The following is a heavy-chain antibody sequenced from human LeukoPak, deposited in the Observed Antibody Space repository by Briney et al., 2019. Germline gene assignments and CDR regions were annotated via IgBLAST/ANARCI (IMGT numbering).Heavy chain of an antibody. J-gene: IGHJ5*02. V-gene: IGHV3-23*01. CDR1: GFTFSSYA. D-gene: IGHD3-16*01. Sequence: GGSLRLSCAASGFTFSSYAMSWVRQAPGKGLEWVSAISGSGGSTYYADSVKGRFTISRDNSKNTLYLQMNSLRAEDTAVYYCAKAHRRLFYCLGVWFGPWGQGTLVTVSS. CDR3: AKAHRRLFYCLGVWFGP. CDR2: ISGSGGST.